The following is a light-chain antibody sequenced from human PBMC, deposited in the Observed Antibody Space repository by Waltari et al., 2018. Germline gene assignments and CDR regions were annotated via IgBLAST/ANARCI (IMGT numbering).Light chain of an antibody. J-gene: IGLJ3*02. Sequence: QSALTQPASVSGSPGQSITISCTGTSSDVGGYNFVSWYQQHPGKAPKLIFSEVSNRPAGVSVRFSGSKSGTTASLTISGLQAEDEADYHCCSYTSSSTWVFGGGTELTVL. V-gene: IGLV2-14*01. CDR1: SSDVGGYNF. CDR3: CSYTSSSTWV. CDR2: EVS.